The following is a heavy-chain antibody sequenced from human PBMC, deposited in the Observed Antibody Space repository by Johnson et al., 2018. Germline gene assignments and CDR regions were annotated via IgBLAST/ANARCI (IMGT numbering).Heavy chain of an antibody. CDR1: GGSFSSYT. V-gene: IGHV1-69*04. CDR3: AKDTDSSGYYSCFDY. CDR2: IIPIFGIT. D-gene: IGHD3-22*01. Sequence: QVQLVQSGAEMKTPGSSVKVSCKTSGGSFSSYTVIWVRQAPGQGLEWMGRIIPIFGITNYAQKFQGRVTSTADKSTSTAYMELSSLRPEDTAVYYCAKDTDSSGYYSCFDYWGQGTLVTVSS. J-gene: IGHJ4*02.